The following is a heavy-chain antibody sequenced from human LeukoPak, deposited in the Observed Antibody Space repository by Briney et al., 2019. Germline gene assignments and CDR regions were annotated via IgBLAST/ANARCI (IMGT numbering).Heavy chain of an antibody. Sequence: SETLSLTCTVSGGSISSSSYYWGWIRQPPGKGLEWIGSIYYSGSTYYNPSLKSRVTISVDTSKNQFSLKLSSVTAADTAVYYCARGDYYDSSGYCLFDYWGQGTLVTVSS. J-gene: IGHJ4*02. CDR3: ARGDYYDSSGYCLFDY. CDR1: GGSISSSSYY. D-gene: IGHD3-22*01. CDR2: IYYSGST. V-gene: IGHV4-39*01.